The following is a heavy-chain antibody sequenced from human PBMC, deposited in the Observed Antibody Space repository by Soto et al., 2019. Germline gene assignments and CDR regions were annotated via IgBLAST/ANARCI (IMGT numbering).Heavy chain of an antibody. CDR3: ARGPRASSGGTGAY. CDR2: IDYDGTTT. CDR1: GFTFSSYA. D-gene: IGHD2-2*01. V-gene: IGHV3-74*01. J-gene: IGHJ1*01. Sequence: EVQLLESGGGLIQPGGSLRLSCAASGFTFSSYAMSWVRQAPGKGLEWVSRIDYDGTTTNYADSVKGRFTISRDNAKNTMYLQMNSLRPEDTAVYYCARGPRASSGGTGAYWGQGTLVTVSS.